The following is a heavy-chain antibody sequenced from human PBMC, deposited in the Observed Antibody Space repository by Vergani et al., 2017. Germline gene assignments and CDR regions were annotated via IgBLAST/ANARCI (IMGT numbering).Heavy chain of an antibody. D-gene: IGHD5-18*01. CDR1: GFSFGDYA. V-gene: IGHV3-49*04. Sequence: EVQLVESGGGLVPPGRSLRLSCAASGFSFGDYAMTWVRQAPGKGLGWVAFIRNKAYGGTTEYAASVKGRFTISRDDSKRLAYLQLSGLKTEDTAVYFCSRGRGYSFGYSDYWGKGTLVTVSS. CDR2: IRNKAYGGTT. CDR3: SRGRGYSFGYSDY. J-gene: IGHJ4*02.